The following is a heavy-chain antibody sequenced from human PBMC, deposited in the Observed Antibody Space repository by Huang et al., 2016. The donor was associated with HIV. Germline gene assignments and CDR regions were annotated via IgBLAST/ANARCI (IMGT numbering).Heavy chain of an antibody. Sequence: QVQLVESGGGVVQPGRSLRLSCAASGFAFSSYAMHWVRQAPGKGLEGLEVKSIEGSNKNYAHSVKGRFTISRDNSKGTVYLQMNSLRPEDTAVYSCARTGSYYYGSGSYHFGDYWGQGTLVTVSS. D-gene: IGHD3-10*01. CDR1: GFAFSSYA. V-gene: IGHV3-30-3*01. CDR2: KSIEGSNK. CDR3: ARTGSYYYGSGSYHFGDY. J-gene: IGHJ4*02.